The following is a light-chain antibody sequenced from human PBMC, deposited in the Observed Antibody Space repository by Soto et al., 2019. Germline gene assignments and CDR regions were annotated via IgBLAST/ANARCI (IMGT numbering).Light chain of an antibody. Sequence: QAVVTQEPSLTVSPGGTVTLTCASSTGAVTSGYYPNWFQQKPGQAPRALIYSAINKHSWTPARFSGSLLGGKAALTLSGVQPEDEADYYCLLYYSGSQVFGGGTKLTVL. CDR3: LLYYSGSQV. V-gene: IGLV7-43*01. CDR1: TGAVTSGYY. J-gene: IGLJ3*02. CDR2: SAI.